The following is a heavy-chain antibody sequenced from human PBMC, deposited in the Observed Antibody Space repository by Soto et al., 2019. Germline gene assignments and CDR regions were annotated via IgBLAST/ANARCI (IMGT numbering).Heavy chain of an antibody. D-gene: IGHD1-26*01. CDR1: GFTFSSYA. V-gene: IGHV3-23*01. Sequence: GGSLRLSCAASGFTFSSYAMSWVRQAPGKGLEWVSAISGSGGSTYYADSVKGRFTISRDNSKNTPYLQMNSLRAEDTAVYYCAKEGDALGATAGTGGYGMDVWGQGTTVTVSS. J-gene: IGHJ6*02. CDR3: AKEGDALGATAGTGGYGMDV. CDR2: ISGSGGST.